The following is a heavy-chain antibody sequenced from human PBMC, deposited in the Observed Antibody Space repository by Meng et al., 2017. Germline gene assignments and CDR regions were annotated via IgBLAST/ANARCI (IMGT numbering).Heavy chain of an antibody. CDR1: VFTFDDYG. V-gene: IGHV3-20*04. Sequence: GESLKISCAASVFTFDDYGMSWVRQAPGKGLEWVSSINWNGGSRGYADSVKGRFTISRDNAKNSLYLQMNSLRAEDTAVYYCARGSVVISAGLSYYGMDVWGQGTTVTVSS. CDR3: ARGSVVISAGLSYYGMDV. D-gene: IGHD3-22*01. CDR2: INWNGGSR. J-gene: IGHJ6*02.